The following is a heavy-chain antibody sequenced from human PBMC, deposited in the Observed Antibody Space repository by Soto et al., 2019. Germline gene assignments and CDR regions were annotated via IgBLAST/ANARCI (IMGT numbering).Heavy chain of an antibody. CDR2: ISGPGGST. D-gene: IGHD1-7*01. CDR1: QFIFSNFA. V-gene: IGHV3-23*01. CDR3: TKDHRVAPTGTTNFAS. Sequence: GSLRLSCAASQFIFSNFAMSWVRQAQGKGLEWVSAISGPGGSTYYADSVKGRFTISRDNSKSTLYLQMNSLRADDTAIYYCTKDHRVAPTGTTNFASWGQGTLVTVSS. J-gene: IGHJ4*02.